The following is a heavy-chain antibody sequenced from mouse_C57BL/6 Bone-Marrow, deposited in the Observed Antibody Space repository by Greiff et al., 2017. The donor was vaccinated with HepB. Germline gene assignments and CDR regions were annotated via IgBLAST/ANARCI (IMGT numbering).Heavy chain of an antibody. V-gene: IGHV5-6*02. CDR2: ISSGGSYT. CDR3: ARPITTVYFDY. D-gene: IGHD1-1*01. CDR1: GFTFSSYG. Sequence: DVMLVESGGDLVKPGGSLKLSCAASGFTFSSYGMSWVRQTPDKRLEWVATISSGGSYTYYPDSVKGRFTISRDNAKNTLYLQMSSLKSEDTAMYYCARPITTVYFDYWGQGTTLTVSS. J-gene: IGHJ2*01.